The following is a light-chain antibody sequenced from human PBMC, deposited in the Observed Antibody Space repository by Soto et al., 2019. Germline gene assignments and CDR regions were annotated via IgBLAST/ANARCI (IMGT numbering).Light chain of an antibody. V-gene: IGLV3-21*04. J-gene: IGLJ2*01. CDR2: YDS. CDR1: NIGSKS. Sequence: SYELTQPPSVSVAPGKTARITCGGNNIGSKSVHWYQQKPGQAPVLVIYYDSDRPSGIPERFSGSNSGNTATLTIIRVEAGDEADYYCQVWDSSSDHPGVFGGGPKLTVL. CDR3: QVWDSSSDHPGV.